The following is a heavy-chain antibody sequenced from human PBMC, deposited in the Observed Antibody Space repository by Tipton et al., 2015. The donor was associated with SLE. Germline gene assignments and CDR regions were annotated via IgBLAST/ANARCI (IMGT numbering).Heavy chain of an antibody. V-gene: IGHV4-59*12. D-gene: IGHD4-17*01. CDR1: GGSISGYY. CDR3: ARGWAYGDYPYWYFDL. CDR2: IYYSGST. Sequence: TLSLTCTVSGGSISGYYWSWIRQPPGKGLEWIGEIYYSGSTNYNPSLKSRVTISVDRSKNQFSLKLSSVTAADTAVYYCARGWAYGDYPYWYFDLWGRGTLVTVSS. J-gene: IGHJ2*01.